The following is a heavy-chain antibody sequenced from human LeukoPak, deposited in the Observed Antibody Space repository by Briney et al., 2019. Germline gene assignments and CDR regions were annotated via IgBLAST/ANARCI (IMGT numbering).Heavy chain of an antibody. CDR1: GGSISSGGYS. CDR3: ARVVPELRFLEWLYPDYYYYYMDV. J-gene: IGHJ6*03. D-gene: IGHD3-3*01. V-gene: IGHV4-30-4*07. Sequence: PSETLSLTCAVSGGSISSGGYSWSWIRQPPGKGLEWIGYIYYSGSTYYNPSLKSRVTISVDTSKNQFSLKLSSVTAADTAVYYCARVVPELRFLEWLYPDYYYYYMDVWGKGTTVTVSS. CDR2: IYYSGST.